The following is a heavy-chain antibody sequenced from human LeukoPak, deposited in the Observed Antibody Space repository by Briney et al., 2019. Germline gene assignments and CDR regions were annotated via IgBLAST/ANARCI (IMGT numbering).Heavy chain of an antibody. CDR3: AKDPPHRGYQLWYADY. Sequence: PGGSLRLSCVVSGITFDDYAMSWVRQAPGKGLEWVSAISGSGGSTYYADSVKGRFTISRDNSKNTLYLQMNSLRAEDTAVYYCAKDPPHRGYQLWYADYWGQGTLVTVSS. CDR1: GITFDDYA. CDR2: ISGSGGST. D-gene: IGHD5-18*01. V-gene: IGHV3-23*01. J-gene: IGHJ4*02.